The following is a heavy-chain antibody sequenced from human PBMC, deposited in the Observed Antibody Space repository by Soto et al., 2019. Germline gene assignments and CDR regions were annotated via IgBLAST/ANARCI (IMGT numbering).Heavy chain of an antibody. V-gene: IGHV3-23*01. CDR3: VRERSGYSYADS. CDR2: ISGSGANT. CDR1: GFTFSSYA. D-gene: IGHD5-18*01. Sequence: GGSLRLSCAASGFTFSSYAMSWVRQAPGKGLEWVSAISGSGANTYYTDSVKGRFTISRDNFKNTLYLQMNSLRAEDSAMFYCVRERSGYSYADSWGQGTLVTVSS. J-gene: IGHJ4*02.